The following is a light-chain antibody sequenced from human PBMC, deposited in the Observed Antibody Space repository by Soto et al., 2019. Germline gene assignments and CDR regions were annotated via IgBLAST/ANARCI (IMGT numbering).Light chain of an antibody. CDR1: QSVNTW. J-gene: IGKJ1*01. CDR2: DAS. V-gene: IGKV1-5*01. Sequence: DIQMTQSPSTLSASVGDRVTITCRASQSVNTWLAWYQQKPGKAPKTLIYDASDLESGVPSRFSGSGSGTEFTLTISSLQPDDFATYYCQQYHAYSRTFGQGTKVEIE. CDR3: QQYHAYSRT.